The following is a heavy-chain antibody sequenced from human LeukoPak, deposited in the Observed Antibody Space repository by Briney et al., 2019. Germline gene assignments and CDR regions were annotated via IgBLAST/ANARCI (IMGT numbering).Heavy chain of an antibody. Sequence: SETLSLTCTVSGGSISRGSYYWSWIRQPAGKGLEGIGRIYTRGSTNYNPSLKSRVTISGDTSKNQFSLKLSSVTAAATAVYYCARGESGRSQYYYYYYYGMDVWGQGTTVTVSS. CDR2: IYTRGST. CDR1: GGSISRGSYY. J-gene: IGHJ6*02. V-gene: IGHV4-61*02. D-gene: IGHD1-26*01. CDR3: ARGESGRSQYYYYYYYGMDV.